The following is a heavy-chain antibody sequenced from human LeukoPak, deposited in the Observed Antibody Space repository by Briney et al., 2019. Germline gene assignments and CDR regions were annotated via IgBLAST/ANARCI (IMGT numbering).Heavy chain of an antibody. CDR2: IKQDGSEK. D-gene: IGHD3-10*01. V-gene: IGHV3-7*01. CDR3: ARGPPSGGNMDV. J-gene: IGHJ6*03. Sequence: GGSLRLSCAASGFTFSSYWMSWVRQAPGKGLEWVASIKQDGSEKYYVDSVKGQFTISRDNGENSLYLQMNILRVEDTAFYYCARGPPSGGNMDVWGKGTTVTVSS. CDR1: GFTFSSYW.